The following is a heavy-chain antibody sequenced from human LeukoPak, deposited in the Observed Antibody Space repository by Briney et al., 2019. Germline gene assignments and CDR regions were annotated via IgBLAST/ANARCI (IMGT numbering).Heavy chain of an antibody. V-gene: IGHV3-23*01. CDR2: ISVSGGST. CDR3: AKGGSSGYYYDFDY. Sequence: HPGGTLRLSCAASGFTFSSYGMSWVRQAPGKGLEWVSTISVSGGSTYYADSVKGRFTISRDNSKNTLYLQMNSLRAEDTAVYYCAKGGSSGYYYDFDYWGQGTLVTVSS. CDR1: GFTFSSYG. D-gene: IGHD3-22*01. J-gene: IGHJ4*02.